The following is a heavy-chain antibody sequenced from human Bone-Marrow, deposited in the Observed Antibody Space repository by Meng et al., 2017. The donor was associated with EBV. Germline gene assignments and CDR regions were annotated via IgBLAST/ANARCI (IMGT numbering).Heavy chain of an antibody. D-gene: IGHD2-2*01. CDR3: ARVCSVPAAPETDNWFDP. CDR2: IIPIFGTA. V-gene: IGHV1-69*01. CDR1: GGTFSSYA. J-gene: IGHJ5*02. Sequence: QGQLVECGAEVKKPWSAVKVSLKASGGTFSSYAISWVRQAPGQGLEWMGGIIPIFGTANYAQKFQGRVTITADESTSTAYMELSSLRSEDTAVYYCARVCSVPAAPETDNWFDPWGQGTLVTVSS.